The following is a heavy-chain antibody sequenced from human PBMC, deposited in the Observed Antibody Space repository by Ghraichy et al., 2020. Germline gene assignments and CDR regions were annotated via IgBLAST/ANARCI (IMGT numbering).Heavy chain of an antibody. CDR2: IYYSGST. Sequence: ETLSLTCTVSGGSISSYYWSWIRQPPGKGLEWIGYIYYSGSTNYNPSLKSRVTISVDTSKNQFSLKLSSVTAADTAVYYCARLGRDYDFWSGYYAFDYWGQGTLVTVSS. CDR3: ARLGRDYDFWSGYYAFDY. J-gene: IGHJ4*02. V-gene: IGHV4-59*08. D-gene: IGHD3-3*01. CDR1: GGSISSYY.